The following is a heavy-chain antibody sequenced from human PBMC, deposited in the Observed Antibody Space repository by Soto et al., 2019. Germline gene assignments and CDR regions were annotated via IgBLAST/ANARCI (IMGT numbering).Heavy chain of an antibody. V-gene: IGHV4-61*01. CDR2: IYYSGST. D-gene: IGHD3-22*01. CDR1: VGTVSIGSYY. Sequence: SETLSLTCTVSVGTVSIGSYYWSWIRQPPGKGLEWIGYIYYSGSTNYNPSLKSRVTISVDTSKNQFSLKLSSVTAADTAVYYCARSRRDHDSSPFDYWGQGTLVTVSS. J-gene: IGHJ4*02. CDR3: ARSRRDHDSSPFDY.